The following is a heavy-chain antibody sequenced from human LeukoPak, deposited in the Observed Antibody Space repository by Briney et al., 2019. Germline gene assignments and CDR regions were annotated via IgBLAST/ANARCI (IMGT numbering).Heavy chain of an antibody. V-gene: IGHV3-69-1*02. CDR1: GFTFTSHS. Sequence: GGSWRLSCAASGFTFTSHSLDWVRQAPGNGLEWVSSITGSGSIQYADSVKGRFTISRDNAKNSLSLQMDGLRAEDTAVYYCVRDVIHSYFDIWGQGVLVTVSS. D-gene: IGHD2-21*01. CDR2: ITGSGSI. CDR3: VRDVIHSYFDI. J-gene: IGHJ4*02.